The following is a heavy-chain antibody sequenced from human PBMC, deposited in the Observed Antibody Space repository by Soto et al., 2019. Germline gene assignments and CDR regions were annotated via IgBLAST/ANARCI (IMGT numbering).Heavy chain of an antibody. CDR1: GYTFTSYY. Sequence: ASVKVSCKASGYTFTSYYMHWVRQAPGQGLEWMGIINPSGGSTSYAQKLQGRVTMTTDTSTSTAYMELRSLRSDDTAVYYCARSELRFLEWPKAYGMDVWGQGTTVTVSS. J-gene: IGHJ6*02. V-gene: IGHV1-46*01. CDR3: ARSELRFLEWPKAYGMDV. D-gene: IGHD3-3*01. CDR2: INPSGGST.